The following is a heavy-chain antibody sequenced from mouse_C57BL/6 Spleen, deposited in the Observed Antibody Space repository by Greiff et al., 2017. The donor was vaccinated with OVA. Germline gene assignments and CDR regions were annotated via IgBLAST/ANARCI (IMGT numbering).Heavy chain of an antibody. D-gene: IGHD1-1*01. J-gene: IGHJ1*03. CDR1: GYTFTSYD. CDR2: IYPRDDSI. CDR3: ARSYDGSSHWYFDV. V-gene: IGHV1-85*01. Sequence: QVQLQQSGPELVKPGASVKLSCKASGYTFTSYDINWVKQRPGQGLEWIGGIYPRDDSIKYNVKFKGKATLTVDTSSRTAYMKLHSLTSEDSAVYFCARSYDGSSHWYFDVWGTGTTVTVSS.